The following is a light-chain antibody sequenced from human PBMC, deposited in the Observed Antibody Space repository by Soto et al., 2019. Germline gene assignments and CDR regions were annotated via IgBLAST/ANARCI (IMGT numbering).Light chain of an antibody. CDR1: QSVSSN. CDR2: DAD. CDR3: QHYSRWPLS. Sequence: EIVMTQSPATLSVSPGERATLSCRASQSVSSNLAWYQQKPGQAPRLLIYDADIRATGVPARFSGSASGTDFTLTISSVQSEDSAVYYCQHYSRWPLSFGGGTRVEI. J-gene: IGKJ4*01. V-gene: IGKV3-15*01.